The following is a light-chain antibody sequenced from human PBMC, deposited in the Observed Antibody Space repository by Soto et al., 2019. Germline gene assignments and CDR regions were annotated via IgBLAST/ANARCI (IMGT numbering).Light chain of an antibody. CDR2: GAS. CDR1: RSVSIN. J-gene: IGKJ1*01. Sequence: EIVLTQSPGTLSLSPGDRATLSCRASRSVSINLAWYQQKPGQAPRLLIYGASTRATGVPARFSGSGSGTEFTLTISSLQSEDFAVYYCQQYINWPPWTFGQGTKVDIK. V-gene: IGKV3-15*01. CDR3: QQYINWPPWT.